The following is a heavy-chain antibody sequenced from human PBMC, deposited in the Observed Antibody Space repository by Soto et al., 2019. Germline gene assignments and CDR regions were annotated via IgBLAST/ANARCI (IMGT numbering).Heavy chain of an antibody. CDR1: GFTFSSYA. V-gene: IGHV3-23*01. CDR3: AKDLERDYYDSGKGVPFDY. CDR2: ISGSGGST. D-gene: IGHD3-22*01. J-gene: IGHJ4*02. Sequence: PGGSLRLSCAASGFTFSSYAMSWVRQAPGKGLEWVSAISGSGGSTYYADSVKGRFTISRDNSKNTLYLQMNSLRAEDTAVYYCAKDLERDYYDSGKGVPFDYWGQGTLVTVSS.